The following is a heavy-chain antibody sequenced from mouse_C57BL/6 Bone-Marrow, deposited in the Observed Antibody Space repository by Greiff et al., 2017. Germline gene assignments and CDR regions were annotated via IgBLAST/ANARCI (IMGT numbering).Heavy chain of an antibody. D-gene: IGHD2-1*01. Sequence: VQLQQSGAELVRPGASVKLSCTASGFNIKDDYMQWVKQRPEQGLEWIGWIDPENGDTEYASKFQGKATITADTSSSTAYLQLSSLTSEDTAVYYCTIYSRNTVDNWGQGTTLTVSS. CDR3: TIYSRNTVDN. J-gene: IGHJ2*01. CDR2: IDPENGDT. V-gene: IGHV14-4*01. CDR1: GFNIKDDY.